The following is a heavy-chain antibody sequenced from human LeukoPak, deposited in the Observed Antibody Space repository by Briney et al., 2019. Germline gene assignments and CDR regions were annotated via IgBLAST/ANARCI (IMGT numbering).Heavy chain of an antibody. V-gene: IGHV3-7*03. CDR1: GFTFSNFW. CDR3: VKGGASGAYYKH. Sequence: GGSLRLSCAASGFTFSNFWMSWVRQAPGKGLEWVARIKEDGSEKYYVDSVKGRFIISRDNAKNSLFLQMNNLKVEDLAVYYCVKGGASGAYYKHWGQGTLVIVSS. J-gene: IGHJ1*01. D-gene: IGHD3-10*01. CDR2: IKEDGSEK.